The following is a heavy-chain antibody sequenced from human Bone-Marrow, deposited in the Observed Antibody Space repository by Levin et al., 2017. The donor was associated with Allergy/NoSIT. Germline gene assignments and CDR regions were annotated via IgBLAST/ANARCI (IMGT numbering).Heavy chain of an antibody. CDR1: GFSFNNYA. Sequence: PGGSLRLSCAASGFSFNNYAMSWVRQAPGKGLEWVSALSDSGGSTYYTDYLKGRFTISRDNSRSTLYLQMSSLRVEDTAIYYCARHPRYDGHDRGGFDYWGQGTLVTVSS. V-gene: IGHV3-23*01. J-gene: IGHJ4*02. D-gene: IGHD5-12*01. CDR2: LSDSGGST. CDR3: ARHPRYDGHDRGGFDY.